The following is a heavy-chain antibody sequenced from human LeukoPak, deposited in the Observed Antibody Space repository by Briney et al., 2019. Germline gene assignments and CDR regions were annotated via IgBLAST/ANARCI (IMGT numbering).Heavy chain of an antibody. D-gene: IGHD3-22*01. CDR3: ARAFPASQYYYDSSGSLSYGMDV. J-gene: IGHJ6*02. Sequence: WVRQMPGKGLEWIGYIYHSGSTYYNPSLKSRVTISVDRSKNQFSLKLSSVTAADTAVYYCARAFPASQYYYDSSGSLSYGMDVWGQGTTVTVSS. CDR2: IYHSGST. V-gene: IGHV4-30-2*01.